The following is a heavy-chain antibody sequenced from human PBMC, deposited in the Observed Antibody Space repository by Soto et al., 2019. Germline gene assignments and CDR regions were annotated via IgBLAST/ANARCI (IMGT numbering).Heavy chain of an antibody. D-gene: IGHD6-19*01. V-gene: IGHV3-23*01. CDR1: GFTFSSYA. CDR2: MSGSGGGT. J-gene: IGHJ4*02. Sequence: EVQLLESGGGLVQPGGSLRLSCAASGFTFSSYAMSWVRQAPGKGLEWVSAMSGSGGGTYYADSVKGRFTISRDNSKNTLYLQMNSLRVEDTAVYYCAKDAMAVAGRRAGFDYWGQGTLVTVSS. CDR3: AKDAMAVAGRRAGFDY.